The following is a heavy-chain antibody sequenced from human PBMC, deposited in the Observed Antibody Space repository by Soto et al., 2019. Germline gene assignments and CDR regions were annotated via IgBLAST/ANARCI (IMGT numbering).Heavy chain of an antibody. CDR2: ISSSSSTI. CDR1: GFTFSSYS. D-gene: IGHD4-17*01. J-gene: IGHJ4*01. CDR3: ARVTVTVFFDY. Sequence: EVQLVESGGGLVQPGGSLRLSCAASGFTFSSYSMNWVRQAPGKGLAWVSYISSSSSTIYYADSVKGRFTISRDNAKNSLFLQMNSLRAEDTAVYYCARVTVTVFFDYWGHGTLVTVS. V-gene: IGHV3-48*01.